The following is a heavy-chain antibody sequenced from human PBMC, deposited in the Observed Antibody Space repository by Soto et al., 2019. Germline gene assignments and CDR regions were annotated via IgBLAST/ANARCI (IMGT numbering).Heavy chain of an antibody. CDR1: GFTLRLHA. J-gene: IGHJ6*02. V-gene: IGHV3-33*08. CDR2: IWYDGSNK. Sequence: QVQLVESGGGVIQPGRSLRLSCAASGFTLRLHAMHWVRQAPGKGLEWVAQIWYDGSNKYYTDSVKSRFTVSRDDFKNTVILQMDSLSAEDTADYYCARDGQQLTPYALDVWGQGTTVIVSS. CDR3: ARDGQQLTPYALDV. D-gene: IGHD6-13*01.